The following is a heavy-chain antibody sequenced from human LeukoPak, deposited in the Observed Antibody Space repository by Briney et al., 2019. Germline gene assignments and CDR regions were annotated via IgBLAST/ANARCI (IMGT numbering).Heavy chain of an antibody. CDR2: IYHSGST. D-gene: IGHD3-16*01. V-gene: IGHV4-30-2*01. CDR3: ARGSGHTLYYFDY. Sequence: PSETLSLTCAVSGGSISSGGYSWSWIRQPPGKGLEWIGYIYHSGSTYYNPSLKSRVTISVDRSKNQFSLKLSSVTAADTAVYYCARGSGHTLYYFDYWGQGTLVTVSS. CDR1: GGSISSGGYS. J-gene: IGHJ4*02.